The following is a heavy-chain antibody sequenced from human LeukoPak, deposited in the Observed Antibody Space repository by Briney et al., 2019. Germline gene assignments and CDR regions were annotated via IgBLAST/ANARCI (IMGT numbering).Heavy chain of an antibody. CDR3: ARVTVTTFSPTDYMDV. D-gene: IGHD4-17*01. Sequence: GGSLRLSCAASGFTFSGYAMSWVRQAPGKGLECVSSISSSSRHIYYADSVKGRFTISRDNAKNSLYLQMNNLRAEETAVYYCARVTVTTFSPTDYMDVWGKGTTVTISS. CDR2: ISSSSRHI. J-gene: IGHJ6*03. CDR1: GFTFSGYA. V-gene: IGHV3-21*01.